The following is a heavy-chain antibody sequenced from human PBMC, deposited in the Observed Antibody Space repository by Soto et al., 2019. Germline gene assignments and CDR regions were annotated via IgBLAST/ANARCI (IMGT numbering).Heavy chain of an antibody. D-gene: IGHD6-13*01. CDR3: AKDHGQDSSSWYWFDP. V-gene: IGHV3-23*01. CDR1: GFTFSSYA. Sequence: PGGSLRLSCAASGFTFSSYAMTWGRQAPGKGLEWVSAISGSGSTTYYADSVKGRFTISRDNSKNTVYLQMDSLRAEDTAVYYCAKDHGQDSSSWYWFDPWGQGTLVTVSS. J-gene: IGHJ5*02. CDR2: ISGSGSTT.